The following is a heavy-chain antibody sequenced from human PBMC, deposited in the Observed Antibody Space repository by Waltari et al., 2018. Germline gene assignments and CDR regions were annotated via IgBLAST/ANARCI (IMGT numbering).Heavy chain of an antibody. D-gene: IGHD6-19*01. V-gene: IGHV3-7*04. CDR3: ARDRGWNTLDY. J-gene: IGHJ4*02. CDR1: GFPFRSNW. CDR2: INQDGGET. Sequence: EVQLVESGGGLVQPGGSLSISCAASGFPFRSNWIAWVRQAPGRGLEWVANINQDGGETYYVDSVRGRFTISRDNARNSLYLQMDSLRDEDTALYYCARDRGWNTLDYWGQGTLVTVSS.